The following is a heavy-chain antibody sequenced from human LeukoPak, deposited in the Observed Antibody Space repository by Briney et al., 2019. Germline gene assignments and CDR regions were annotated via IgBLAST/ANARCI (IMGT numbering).Heavy chain of an antibody. V-gene: IGHV4-34*01. D-gene: IGHD2-2*01. CDR2: INHSGRT. Sequence: SETLSLTCAVYGGSFSDYFWGWTRQPPGKGLEWIGEINHSGRTYYNPSLKSRVTISVDTSKNQFSLNLSSVTAADTAVYHCARDVVVVPAAIHYGMDVWGQGTTVTVSS. CDR3: ARDVVVVPAAIHYGMDV. J-gene: IGHJ6*02. CDR1: GGSFSDYF.